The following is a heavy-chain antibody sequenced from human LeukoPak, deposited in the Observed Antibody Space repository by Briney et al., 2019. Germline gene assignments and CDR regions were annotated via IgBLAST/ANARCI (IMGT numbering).Heavy chain of an antibody. CDR1: GFTFSSYA. J-gene: IGHJ4*02. V-gene: IGHV3-7*01. CDR2: IKPDGSEQ. Sequence: GGSLRLSCAASGFTFSSYAMSWVRQAPERGLEWVANIKPDGSEQYYVDSVKGRFTISRDNAKNSMYLQISSLRAEDTAVYYCVRGGGLLPDYWGQGTPVTVSS. D-gene: IGHD1-26*01. CDR3: VRGGGLLPDY.